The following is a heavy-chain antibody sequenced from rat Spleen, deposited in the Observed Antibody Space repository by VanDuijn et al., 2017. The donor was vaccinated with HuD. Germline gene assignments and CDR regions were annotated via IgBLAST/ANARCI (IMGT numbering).Heavy chain of an antibody. J-gene: IGHJ2*01. D-gene: IGHD1-10*01. Sequence: EVQLVESGGGLVQPGRSLKLSCAASGFTFSDYGVAWVRQAPTKGLEWVATISYGDSSGHSSTYYRDSVKGRFTISRDNAKSNLYLQMDSLRSADTATYYCATHRDNNYAYWGQGVMVTVSS. V-gene: IGHV5-29*01. CDR2: ISYGDSSGHSST. CDR3: ATHRDNNYAY. CDR1: GFTFSDYG.